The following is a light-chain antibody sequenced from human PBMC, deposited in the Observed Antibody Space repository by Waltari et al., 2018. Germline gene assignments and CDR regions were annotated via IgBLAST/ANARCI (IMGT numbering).Light chain of an antibody. Sequence: EIVMTQSPATLSLSPGERATLSCRASQSVSSSLAWYQQKPGQAPRLLIYGASSRATGIPDRFSGSGSGTEFTLTISSLEPEDVAVYYCQQNSNWPRALTFGGGTKVEIK. CDR3: QQNSNWPRALT. CDR1: QSVSSS. J-gene: IGKJ4*01. CDR2: GAS. V-gene: IGKV3D-15*01.